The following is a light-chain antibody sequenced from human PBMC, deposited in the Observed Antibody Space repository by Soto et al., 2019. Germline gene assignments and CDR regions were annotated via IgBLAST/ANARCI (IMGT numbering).Light chain of an antibody. Sequence: AVRMTQSPSSLSASTGDRVTITCRASQGISSYLAWYQQKPGKAPKLLIYAASTLQSGVPSRFSGSGSGTDFTLTISCLQSEDFATYYCQQYYSYPRTFGQRTKVAIK. J-gene: IGKJ1*01. V-gene: IGKV1-8*01. CDR3: QQYYSYPRT. CDR2: AAS. CDR1: QGISSY.